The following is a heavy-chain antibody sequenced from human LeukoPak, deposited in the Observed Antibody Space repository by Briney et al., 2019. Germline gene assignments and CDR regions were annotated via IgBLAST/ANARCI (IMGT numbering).Heavy chain of an antibody. D-gene: IGHD6-13*01. CDR3: ARDGFSSSWYARALDY. V-gene: IGHV3-33*01. Sequence: PGGSLRLSCAASGFSSYGMHWVRQAPGKGLEWVAVIWYDESNKYYADSVKGRFTISRNNSRNTLYLQMNSLRAEDTAVYYCARDGFSSSWYARALDYWGQGTLVTVSS. CDR1: GFSSYG. J-gene: IGHJ4*02. CDR2: IWYDESNK.